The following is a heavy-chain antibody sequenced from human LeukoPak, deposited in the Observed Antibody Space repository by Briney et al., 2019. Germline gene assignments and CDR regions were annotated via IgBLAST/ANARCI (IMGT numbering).Heavy chain of an antibody. Sequence: GGSLRLSCAASGFTFSGSAMHWVRQASGKGLEWVGRTRSKANSYATAYAASVKGRFTISRDDSKNTAYLQMNSLKTEDTAVYYCTRVGATFLDYWGQGTLVTVSS. CDR3: TRVGATFLDY. CDR1: GFTFSGSA. V-gene: IGHV3-73*01. CDR2: TRSKANSYAT. J-gene: IGHJ4*02. D-gene: IGHD1-26*01.